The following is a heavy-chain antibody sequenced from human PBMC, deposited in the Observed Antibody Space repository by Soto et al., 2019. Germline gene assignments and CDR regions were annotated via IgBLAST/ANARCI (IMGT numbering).Heavy chain of an antibody. CDR1: GGSISSSNW. CDR2: IYHSGST. J-gene: IGHJ6*02. Sequence: SETLSLTCAVSGGSISSSNWWSWVRQPPGKGLEWIGEIYHSGSTNYNPSLKSRVTISVDKSKNQFSLKLSSVTAADTAVYYCASGFGELPRDYYYYYGMDVWGQGTTVTVSS. D-gene: IGHD3-10*01. CDR3: ASGFGELPRDYYYYYGMDV. V-gene: IGHV4-4*02.